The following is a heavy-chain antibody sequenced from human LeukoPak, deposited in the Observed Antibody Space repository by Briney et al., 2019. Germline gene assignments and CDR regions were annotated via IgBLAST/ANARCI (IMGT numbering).Heavy chain of an antibody. Sequence: SQTLSLTCAISGDSVSSNSAAWNWIRQSPSGGLEWLGRTYYRSKWYNDYAVSVKSRITINPDTSKNQFSLQLNSVTPEDTAVYYCARAESYNSSGWYGVDYWGQGTPVTISS. CDR3: ARAESYNSSGWYGVDY. D-gene: IGHD6-19*01. V-gene: IGHV6-1*01. CDR1: GDSVSSNSAA. J-gene: IGHJ4*02. CDR2: TYYRSKWYN.